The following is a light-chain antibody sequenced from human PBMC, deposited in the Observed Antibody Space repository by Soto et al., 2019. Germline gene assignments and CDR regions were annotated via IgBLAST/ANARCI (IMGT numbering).Light chain of an antibody. CDR1: SSDVGGYNY. J-gene: IGLJ1*01. CDR2: EVT. V-gene: IGLV2-8*01. Sequence: QSALTQPPSASGSPGQSVTISCTGTSSDVGGYNYVSWYQQHPGKAPKVMIYEVTKRPSGVPDRFSGSKSGNTASLTVSGLQTEDEADYYCSSYRSSTTFVFGTGTKLTVL. CDR3: SSYRSSTTFV.